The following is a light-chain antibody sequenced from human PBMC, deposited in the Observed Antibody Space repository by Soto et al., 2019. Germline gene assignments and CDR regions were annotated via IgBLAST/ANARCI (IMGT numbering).Light chain of an antibody. CDR1: NIGSNS. CDR3: QVWDSSINQAL. CDR2: DDS. Sequence: SYELTQPPSLSVAPGQTARITCGEANIGSNSVHWYQQKPGQSPVLVVYDDSGRPAGIPERFSGSNSGNTATLTISRVEAGDEADYYCQVWDSSINQALFGGGTKLTVL. V-gene: IGLV3-21*02. J-gene: IGLJ2*01.